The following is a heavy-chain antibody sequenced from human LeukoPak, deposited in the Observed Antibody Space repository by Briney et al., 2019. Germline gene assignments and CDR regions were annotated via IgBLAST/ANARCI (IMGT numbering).Heavy chain of an antibody. V-gene: IGHV3-11*04. J-gene: IGHJ6*03. D-gene: IGHD2-2*01. CDR2: ISSSGSTI. CDR1: GFTFSDYY. CDR3: ARDGGDCSSTSCYFYYYYYYMDV. Sequence: GGSLRLSCAASGFTFSDYYMSWIRQAPGKGLEWVSYISSSGSTIYCADSVKGRFTISRDNAKNSLYLQMNSLRAEDTAVYYCARDGGDCSSTSCYFYYYYYYMDVWGKGTTVTVSS.